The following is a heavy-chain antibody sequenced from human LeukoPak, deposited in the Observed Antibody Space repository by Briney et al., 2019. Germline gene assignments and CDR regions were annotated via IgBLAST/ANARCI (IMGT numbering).Heavy chain of an antibody. CDR2: IYYSGST. CDR3: ARTSKGVVVPAARGYFDY. Sequence: SETLSLTCTVSGGSISSYYWSWIRQPPGKGLEWIGYIYYSGSTNYNPSLKSRVTISVDPSKNQFSLKLSPVTAAETAVYYCARTSKGVVVPAARGYFDYWGQGTLVTVSS. CDR1: GGSISSYY. V-gene: IGHV4-59*01. D-gene: IGHD2-2*01. J-gene: IGHJ4*02.